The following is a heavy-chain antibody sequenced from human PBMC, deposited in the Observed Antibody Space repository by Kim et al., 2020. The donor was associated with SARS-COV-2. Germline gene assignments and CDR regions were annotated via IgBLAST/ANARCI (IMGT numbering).Heavy chain of an antibody. CDR2: IKRDGSEK. Sequence: GGSLRLSCAASRFTFSTYWMSWVRQAPGKGLEWVANIKRDGSEKYYVDSVTGRFTISRDNAKNSLYLQMNSLRAEDTAVYYCARVFRVVAGPLTFDYWGQGTLVTVSS. CDR3: ARVFRVVAGPLTFDY. J-gene: IGHJ4*02. CDR1: RFTFSTYW. V-gene: IGHV3-7*01. D-gene: IGHD6-19*01.